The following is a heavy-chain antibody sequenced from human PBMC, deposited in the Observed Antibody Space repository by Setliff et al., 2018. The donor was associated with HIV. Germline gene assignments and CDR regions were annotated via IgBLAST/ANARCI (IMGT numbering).Heavy chain of an antibody. J-gene: IGHJ4*02. CDR1: GYTFTSYW. Sequence: PGESLKISCKGSGYTFTSYWIGWVRQMPGKGLEWMGIIYPGDSDTRYSPSFQGRVTISADKSINTAYLQWSSLQASDTAMYYCARSRAAGFDYWGQGTLVTVSS. CDR3: ARSRAAGFDY. V-gene: IGHV5-51*01. CDR2: IYPGDSDT. D-gene: IGHD6-13*01.